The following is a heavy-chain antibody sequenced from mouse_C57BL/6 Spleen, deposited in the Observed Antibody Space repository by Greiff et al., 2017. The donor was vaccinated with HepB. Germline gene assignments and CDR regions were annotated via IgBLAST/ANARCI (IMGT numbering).Heavy chain of an antibody. J-gene: IGHJ1*03. CDR2: IYPGGGYT. CDR3: ARRGSSLYWYCDV. CDR1: GYTFTNYW. D-gene: IGHD1-1*01. V-gene: IGHV1-63*01. Sequence: VQLQQSGAELVRPGTSVKMSCKASGYTFTNYWIGWAKQRPGHGLEWIGDIYPGGGYTNYNEKFKGKATLTADKASSTADMQFSSLTAEDSAIYYGARRGSSLYWYCDVWGTGTTVTVSS.